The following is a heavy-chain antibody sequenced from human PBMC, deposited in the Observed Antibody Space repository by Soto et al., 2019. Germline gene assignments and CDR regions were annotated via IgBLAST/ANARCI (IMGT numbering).Heavy chain of an antibody. CDR3: ARQTYSSSWYSGYFDY. Sequence: QVQLQESGPGLVKPPETLSLTCTVSGGSISSYYWSWIRQPPGKGLEWIGYIYYSGSTNYNPSLTGRFTISADTSKNPFSLKLSSVTAADTAVYYCARQTYSSSWYSGYFDYWGQGTLVTVSS. CDR2: IYYSGST. D-gene: IGHD6-13*01. CDR1: GGSISSYY. J-gene: IGHJ4*02. V-gene: IGHV4-59*01.